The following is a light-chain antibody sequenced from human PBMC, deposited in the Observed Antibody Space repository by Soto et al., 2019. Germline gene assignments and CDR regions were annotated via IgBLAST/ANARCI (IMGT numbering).Light chain of an antibody. CDR2: RNN. Sequence: QSVLTQPRSVSGSPGQSVTISCTGTSSDVGGYNYVSWYQQHPGKAPKLLIFRNNQRPSGVPDRFSDSKSGTSASLAISGLRSEDEADYYCAAWDDSLSVYVFGTGTKVTVL. CDR1: SSDVGGYNY. J-gene: IGLJ1*01. CDR3: AAWDDSLSVYV. V-gene: IGLV1-47*01.